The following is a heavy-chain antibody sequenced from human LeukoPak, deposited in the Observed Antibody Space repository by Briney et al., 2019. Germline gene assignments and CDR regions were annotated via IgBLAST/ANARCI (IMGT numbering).Heavy chain of an antibody. Sequence: SETLSLTCTVSAGSISSGEYYWSWIRQPPGKGLEWIGYIYYSGRTYYNPSLKSRLAITVDTSKNQFSLKLNSATAADTAVYYCARYYDFLSYMDVWGKGTTVTVSS. V-gene: IGHV4-30-4*08. D-gene: IGHD3-3*01. CDR1: AGSISSGEYY. CDR3: ARYYDFLSYMDV. J-gene: IGHJ6*03. CDR2: IYYSGRT.